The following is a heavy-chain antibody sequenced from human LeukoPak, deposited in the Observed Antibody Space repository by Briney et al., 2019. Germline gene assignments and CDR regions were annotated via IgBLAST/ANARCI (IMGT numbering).Heavy chain of an antibody. CDR3: ARDSRVSGDY. V-gene: IGHV1-2*06. D-gene: IGHD2-2*01. Sequence: ASVKVSCKTFGYTFTGYYIHWVRQAPGQGLEWLGRIDPNSGGTSYAHNFQGRVTMTRDTSISTAYMDLSSLTSDDTAVYYCARDSRVSGDYWGQGTLVTVSS. J-gene: IGHJ4*02. CDR1: GYTFTGYY. CDR2: IDPNSGGT.